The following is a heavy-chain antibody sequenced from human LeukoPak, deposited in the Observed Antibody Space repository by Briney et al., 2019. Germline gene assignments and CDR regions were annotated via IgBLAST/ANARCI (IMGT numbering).Heavy chain of an antibody. J-gene: IGHJ4*02. Sequence: GGSLRLSCAASGFRFDFYAMHWVRQAPGRGLEWMANIKQEGSQRYYVDSVRGRFTISRDNAKNSLFLQMNGLRAEDTAVYYCARRGGSSSRRSPIDYWGQGTLVTLSS. V-gene: IGHV3-7*01. CDR3: ARRGGSSSRRSPIDY. CDR1: GFRFDFYA. D-gene: IGHD6-6*01. CDR2: IKQEGSQR.